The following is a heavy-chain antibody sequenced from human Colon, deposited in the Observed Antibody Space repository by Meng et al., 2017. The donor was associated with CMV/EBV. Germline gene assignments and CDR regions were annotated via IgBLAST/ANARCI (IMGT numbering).Heavy chain of an antibody. CDR3: ARGGGIVVVPAAIKWFDP. V-gene: IGHV4-59*01. Sequence: SETLSLTCTASGGSISSYYWSWIRQPPGKGLEWIGYIYYSGSTNYNPSLKSRATISVDTSKNQFSLKLSSVTAADTAVYYCARGGGIVVVPAAIKWFDPWGQGTLVTVSS. CDR1: GGSISSYY. D-gene: IGHD2-2*02. J-gene: IGHJ5*02. CDR2: IYYSGST.